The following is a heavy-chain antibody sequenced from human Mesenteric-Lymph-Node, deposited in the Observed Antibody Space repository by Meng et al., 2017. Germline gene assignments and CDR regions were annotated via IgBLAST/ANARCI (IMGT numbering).Heavy chain of an antibody. CDR1: GFTFSSYA. CDR3: ARPNWGYYYGSGSFDY. Sequence: GGSLRLSCAASGFTFSSYAMSWVRQAPGKGLEWVSAISGSGGSTYYADSVKGRFTISRENSKNTLYLQMNSLRAEDTAVYYCARPNWGYYYGSGSFDYWGQGTLVTVSS. CDR2: ISGSGGST. D-gene: IGHD3-10*01. J-gene: IGHJ4*02. V-gene: IGHV3-23*01.